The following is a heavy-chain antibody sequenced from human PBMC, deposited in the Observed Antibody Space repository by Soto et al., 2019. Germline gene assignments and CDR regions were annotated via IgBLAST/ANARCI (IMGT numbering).Heavy chain of an antibody. Sequence: ASVKVSCKASGYTFTGYYIHWVRQAPGQGLEWMGWINPNSGGTNYAQKFQGRVTMTRDTSISTAYMELSRLRSDDTAVYYCARGRHNYDFWSGYYEEYYYGMDVWGQGTTVTVSS. D-gene: IGHD3-3*01. CDR1: GYTFTGYY. V-gene: IGHV1-2*02. CDR2: INPNSGGT. CDR3: ARGRHNYDFWSGYYEEYYYGMDV. J-gene: IGHJ6*02.